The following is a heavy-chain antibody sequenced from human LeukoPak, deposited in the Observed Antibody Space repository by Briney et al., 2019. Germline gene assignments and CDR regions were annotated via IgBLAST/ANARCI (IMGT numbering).Heavy chain of an antibody. CDR2: IWYDGSNK. V-gene: IGHV3-33*08. J-gene: IGHJ4*02. Sequence: GGSLRLSCTGSGFTFSSYGMHWVRQAPGKGLEWVAVIWYDGSNKYYADSVKGRFTISRDNSKNTLYLQMNSLRAEDTAVYYCARGSYYDPPSPDYWGQGTLVTVSS. CDR1: GFTFSSYG. CDR3: ARGSYYDPPSPDY. D-gene: IGHD3-22*01.